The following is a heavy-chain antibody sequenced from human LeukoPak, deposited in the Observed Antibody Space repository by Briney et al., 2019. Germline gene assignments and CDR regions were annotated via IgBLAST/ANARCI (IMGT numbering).Heavy chain of an antibody. J-gene: IGHJ4*02. CDR1: GGFISSYY. CDR3: AREGYDYVWGSYRPFDY. D-gene: IGHD3-16*02. V-gene: IGHV4-4*07. Sequence: SETLSLTCTVSGGFISSYYWSWIRQPAGKGLEWIGRIYTSGSTNYNPSLKSRVTMSVDTSKNQFSLKLSSVTAADTAVYYCAREGYDYVWGSYRPFDYWGQGTLVTVSS. CDR2: IYTSGST.